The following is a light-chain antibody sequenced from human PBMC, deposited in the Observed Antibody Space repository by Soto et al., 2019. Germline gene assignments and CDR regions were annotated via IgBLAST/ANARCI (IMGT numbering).Light chain of an antibody. V-gene: IGKV1-5*01. CDR2: GAS. Sequence: DIQLTQSPPTLSASVGDRVTITCRASQSISYYLAWYQQMPGKAPKLLIYGASSLQSGVPSRFSGSGSGTEFTLTISSLQPEDFATYFCQHHNSYSQTFGQGTKVEIK. CDR3: QHHNSYSQT. CDR1: QSISYY. J-gene: IGKJ1*01.